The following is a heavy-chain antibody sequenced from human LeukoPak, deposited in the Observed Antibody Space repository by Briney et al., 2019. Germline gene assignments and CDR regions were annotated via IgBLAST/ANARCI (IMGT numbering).Heavy chain of an antibody. CDR1: GGTFSTYT. CDR3: ARDNVYSRVGY. Sequence: ASVKVSCKASGGTFSTYTFTWVRQAPGQGLEWMGRIIPILGIVNYAQKFQGRVTITADKSTSTAYMELISLRSQDTAVYYCARDNVYSRVGYWGQGTLVTVSS. CDR2: IIPILGIV. J-gene: IGHJ4*02. V-gene: IGHV1-69*04. D-gene: IGHD6-13*01.